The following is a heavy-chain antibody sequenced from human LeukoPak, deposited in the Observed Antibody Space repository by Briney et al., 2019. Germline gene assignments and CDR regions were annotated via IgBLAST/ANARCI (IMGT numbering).Heavy chain of an antibody. V-gene: IGHV1-2*02. CDR2: INPDSGDT. CDR1: GYTFTGYF. D-gene: IGHD2-2*02. CDR3: AVLYFGERAKVN. Sequence: ASVEVSCKASGYTFTGYFMHWVRQAPGQGLEWMGWINPDSGDTNYPQKFQGRVTMTRDTAISTAHMELSRLRSDDTAVYYCAVLYFGERAKVNWGQGTLVTVSS. J-gene: IGHJ4*02.